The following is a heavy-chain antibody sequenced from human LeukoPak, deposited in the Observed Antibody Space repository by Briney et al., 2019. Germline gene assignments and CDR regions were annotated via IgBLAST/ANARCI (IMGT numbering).Heavy chain of an antibody. D-gene: IGHD2-2*01. CDR3: ARLNLPASLGAFDI. Sequence: PSETLSLTCAVYGGSLSGYYWSWIRQPPGKGLEWIGEINHSGSTNYNPSLKSRVTISVDTSKNQFSLKLNSVTAADTAVYYCARLNLPASLGAFDIWGQGTMVTVSS. CDR1: GGSLSGYY. V-gene: IGHV4-34*01. CDR2: INHSGST. J-gene: IGHJ3*02.